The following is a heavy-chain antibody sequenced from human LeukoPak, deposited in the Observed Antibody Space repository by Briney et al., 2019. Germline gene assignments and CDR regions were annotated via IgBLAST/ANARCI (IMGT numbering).Heavy chain of an antibody. Sequence: SVKVSCKASGYTLTSHGISWVRQAPGQGLEWMGGIIPMFDTANYAQMFQGRVTITADKSTSTAYMELSSLTSEDTAVYYCARADNWEGAKGDWGQGTMVTVSS. D-gene: IGHD3-16*01. J-gene: IGHJ3*01. V-gene: IGHV1-69*06. CDR1: GYTLTSHG. CDR3: ARADNWEGAKGD. CDR2: IIPMFDTA.